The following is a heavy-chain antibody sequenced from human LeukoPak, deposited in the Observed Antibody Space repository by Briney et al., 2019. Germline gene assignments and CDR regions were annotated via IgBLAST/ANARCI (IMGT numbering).Heavy chain of an antibody. CDR2: IGGSSSTI. CDR3: ARDRARTFDY. J-gene: IGHJ4*02. Sequence: PGGSLRLSCAASGFTFSTYSMHWVRQAPGKGLEWVSYIGGSSSTIYYADSVKGRFTISRDNANNSLYVQRNSLRAEDTAVYYCARDRARTFDYWGQGTLVTVSS. D-gene: IGHD6-6*01. CDR1: GFTFSTYS. V-gene: IGHV3-48*01.